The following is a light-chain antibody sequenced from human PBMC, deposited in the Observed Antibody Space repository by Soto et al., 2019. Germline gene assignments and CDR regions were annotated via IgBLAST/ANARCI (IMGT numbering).Light chain of an antibody. CDR2: DTS. Sequence: EIMMTQSPATLSVSPGERATLSCRASQSVSSNLAWYQQKPGQPPRLLIYDTSTRATGIPARFSGSGSGTEFTLTITSLQCEDFAVYFCQQYNNRPRTFGHGTKVEIK. J-gene: IGKJ1*01. CDR3: QQYNNRPRT. V-gene: IGKV3-15*01. CDR1: QSVSSN.